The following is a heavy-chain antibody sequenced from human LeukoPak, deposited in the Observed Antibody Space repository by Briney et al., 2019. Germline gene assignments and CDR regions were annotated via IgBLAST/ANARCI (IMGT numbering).Heavy chain of an antibody. D-gene: IGHD1-14*01. CDR3: ARGGGSGKNYYYYYMDV. CDR2: MNPNSGNT. CDR1: GYTFTSYD. V-gene: IGHV1-8*01. J-gene: IGHJ6*03. Sequence: ASVKVSCKASGYTFTSYDINWVRQATGQGLEWMGWMNPNSGNTGYAQKFQGRVTMTRNTSISTAYMELSSLRSEDTAVYYCARGGGSGKNYYYYYMDVWGKGTTVTVSS.